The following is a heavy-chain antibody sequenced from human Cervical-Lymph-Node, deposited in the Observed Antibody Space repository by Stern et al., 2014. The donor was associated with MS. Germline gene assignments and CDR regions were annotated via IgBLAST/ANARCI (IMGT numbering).Heavy chain of an antibody. J-gene: IGHJ4*02. CDR2: INTNTGNP. CDR1: GYSFPNYG. Sequence: VQLVESGSELKKPGASVKISCEASGYSFPNYGLNWVRQAPGQGLEWMGWINTNTGNPTYAQGFTGRVVFYFDTSVSTAYLQISSLKAEDTAVYYCARGGGMAVDGTPYWGQGTQVTVSS. D-gene: IGHD6-19*01. V-gene: IGHV7-4-1*02. CDR3: ARGGGMAVDGTPY.